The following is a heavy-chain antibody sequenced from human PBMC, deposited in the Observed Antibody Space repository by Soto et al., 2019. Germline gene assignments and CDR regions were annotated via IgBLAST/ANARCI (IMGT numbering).Heavy chain of an antibody. Sequence: ERLVESGGDLAQSGGSLRLSCAATGFMFGTYWMSWVRQAPGKGLEWVANIKHDGNEKYYADSVKGRFTVSRDNVKNFLHLQMSSLRGDDTGVYFCVRATLSWGHYYFRGLDVWGQGTTVTV. CDR1: GFMFGTYW. D-gene: IGHD3-22*01. V-gene: IGHV3-7*01. CDR3: VRATLSWGHYYFRGLDV. CDR2: IKHDGNEK. J-gene: IGHJ6*02.